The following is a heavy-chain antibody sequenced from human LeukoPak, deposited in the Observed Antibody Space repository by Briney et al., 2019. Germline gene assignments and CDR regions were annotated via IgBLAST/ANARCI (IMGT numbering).Heavy chain of an antibody. D-gene: IGHD6-6*01. V-gene: IGHV4-4*07. Sequence: PSETLSLTCTVSGGSISTYYWSWVRHPAGKGLEWIGRIHTSGSVDYNPSLKSRVTMSVDTSKKQFSLTLSSVTAADTAMYYCAREGSMTARPFVSIDYWGQGTLVTVSS. J-gene: IGHJ4*02. CDR3: AREGSMTARPFVSIDY. CDR2: IHTSGSV. CDR1: GGSISTYY.